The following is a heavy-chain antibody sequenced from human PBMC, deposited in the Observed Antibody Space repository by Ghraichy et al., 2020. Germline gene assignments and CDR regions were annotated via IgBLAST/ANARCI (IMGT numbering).Heavy chain of an antibody. D-gene: IGHD6-13*01. CDR3: ARGIAATAYWPFDP. Sequence: SETLSLNCAISGDSVSSNNAAWNWIRQSPSRGLEWLGRTYYRSKWYNEYAVSVKSRISINPDTSKNQFSLQLNSVTPEDTGVYYCARGIAATAYWPFDPWGQGTLVTVSS. J-gene: IGHJ5*02. V-gene: IGHV6-1*01. CDR1: GDSVSSNNAA. CDR2: TYYRSKWYN.